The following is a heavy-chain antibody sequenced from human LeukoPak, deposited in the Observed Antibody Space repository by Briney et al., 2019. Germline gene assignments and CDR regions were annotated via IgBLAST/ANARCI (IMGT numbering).Heavy chain of an antibody. D-gene: IGHD2-2*01. CDR2: KYYSGNA. Sequence: SQTLSLTCNVSGVSVSDGLYYWTWIPPHPGKDLVWIGYKYYSGNAKYNPSLKSRLTISIDTSKNQFSLQLSSVTAADTATYYCANPYCSGISCLDVFNMWGQGTRVTVSS. J-gene: IGHJ3*02. CDR1: GVSVSDGLYY. V-gene: IGHV4-31*03. CDR3: ANPYCSGISCLDVFNM.